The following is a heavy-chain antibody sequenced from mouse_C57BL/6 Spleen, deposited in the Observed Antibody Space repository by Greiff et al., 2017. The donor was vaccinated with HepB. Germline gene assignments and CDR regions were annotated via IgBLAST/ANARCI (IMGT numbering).Heavy chain of an antibody. CDR1: GYTFTSYW. D-gene: IGHD1-1*01. V-gene: IGHV1-69*01. CDR2: IDPSDSYT. CDR3: ARRDYGSSYAMDY. J-gene: IGHJ4*01. Sequence: VQLQQPGAELVMPGASVKLSCKASGYTFTSYWMHWVKQRPGQGLEWIGEIDPSDSYTNYNQKFKGKSTLTVDKSSRPAYMQLSSLTSEDSAVYYCARRDYGSSYAMDYWGQGTSVTVSS.